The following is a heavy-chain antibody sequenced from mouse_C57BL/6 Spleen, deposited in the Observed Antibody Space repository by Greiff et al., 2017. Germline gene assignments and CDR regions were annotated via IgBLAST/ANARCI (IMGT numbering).Heavy chain of an antibody. Sequence: QVNLKVCGPGLLQPSQTLSLTCSFSGFSLSTFGMGVGWIRQPSGQGLAWLAHIWWDDDKYYNPALKSRLTISQDTSKNQVFLKSANVDTADTSTYYCARIPNKLAGTSYWYFYVWGTGTTVTVSS. V-gene: IGHV8-8*01. CDR2: IWWDDDK. D-gene: IGHD4-1*01. CDR1: GFSLSTFGMG. J-gene: IGHJ1*03. CDR3: ARIPNKLAGTSYWYFYV.